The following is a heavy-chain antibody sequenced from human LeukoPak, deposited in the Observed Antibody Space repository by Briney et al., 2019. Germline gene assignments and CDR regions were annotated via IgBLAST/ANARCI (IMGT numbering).Heavy chain of an antibody. J-gene: IGHJ4*02. CDR2: ISGSGGST. CDR3: ARAQTYYGSGSYLY. Sequence: GGSLRLSGAASGFTFSSYAMSWVRQAPGKGLEWVSAISGSGGSTYYADSVKGRFTISRDNSKNTLYLQMNSLRAEDTAVYYCARAQTYYGSGSYLYWGQGTLVTVSS. CDR1: GFTFSSYA. D-gene: IGHD3-10*01. V-gene: IGHV3-23*01.